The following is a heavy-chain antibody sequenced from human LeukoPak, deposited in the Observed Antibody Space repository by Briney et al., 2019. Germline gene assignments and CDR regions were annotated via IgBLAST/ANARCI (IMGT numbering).Heavy chain of an antibody. V-gene: IGHV4-34*01. Sequence: PSETLSLTCAVYGGSFSGYYWSWIRQPPGKGLEWLGEINHSGSTNYNPSLKSRVTISVDTSKNQFSLKLSSVTAADTAVYYCASNYYYDSSGYYHLDYWGQGTLVTVSS. CDR3: ASNYYYDSSGYYHLDY. CDR1: GGSFSGYY. D-gene: IGHD3-22*01. J-gene: IGHJ4*02. CDR2: INHSGST.